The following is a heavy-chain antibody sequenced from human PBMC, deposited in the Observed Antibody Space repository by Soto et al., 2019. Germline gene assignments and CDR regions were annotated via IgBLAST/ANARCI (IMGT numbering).Heavy chain of an antibody. J-gene: IGHJ5*02. CDR2: IFHSGST. Sequence: QVQLQESGPGLVKPSQTLSLTCTVSGDSISNGGFYYSWIRQHPGQGLEWVGYIFHSGSTLSNPSLRSRVTISADTSKNQLFPKLTSVTAADTAVYYCARGGIAGHWFDPWGQGTLVTVAA. CDR3: ARGGIAGHWFDP. CDR1: GDSISNGGFY. D-gene: IGHD2-15*01. V-gene: IGHV4-31*03.